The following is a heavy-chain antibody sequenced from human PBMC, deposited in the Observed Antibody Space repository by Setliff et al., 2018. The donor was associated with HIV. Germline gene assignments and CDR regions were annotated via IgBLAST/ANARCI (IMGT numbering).Heavy chain of an antibody. CDR2: VYYSRTSSHENFFHTGTT. D-gene: IGHD3-22*01. V-gene: IGHV4-59*01. J-gene: IGHJ5*02. CDR3: AGVLSSGYYDGP. Sequence: SETLSLTCTVSGGSISASHWSWIRQPPGKGLEWIGYVYYSRTSSHENFFHTGTTKYNPSLKSRVTISADTSKNQFSLKLRSVTAADTAVYYCAGVLSSGYYDGPWGQGTLVTVSS. CDR1: GGSISASH.